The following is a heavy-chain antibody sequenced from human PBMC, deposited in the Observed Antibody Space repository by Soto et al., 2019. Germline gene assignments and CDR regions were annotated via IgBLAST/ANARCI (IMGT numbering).Heavy chain of an antibody. Sequence: SETLSLTCAVYGGSFSGYYWSWIRQPPGKGLEWIGEINHSGSTNYNPSLKSRVTISVDTSKNQFSLKLSSVTAADTAVYYCARGTKSRFTDCSSTSCYAVILDYWGQGTLVTVSS. CDR1: GGSFSGYY. J-gene: IGHJ4*02. V-gene: IGHV4-34*01. CDR2: INHSGST. CDR3: ARGTKSRFTDCSSTSCYAVILDY. D-gene: IGHD2-2*01.